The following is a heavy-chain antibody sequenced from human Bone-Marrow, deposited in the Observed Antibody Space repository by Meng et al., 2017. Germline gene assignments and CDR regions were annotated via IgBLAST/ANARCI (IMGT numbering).Heavy chain of an antibody. D-gene: IGHD3-16*01. Sequence: QVQLQEWGPGLVRPSGTLSLTCAVSGGSISSDHWWSWGRQSTGKGLEWIGEIYYDGSARYNPSLKSRVTISVDRAKNQFSLTLTSVTAADTAVYYCTRNEYYCLGYWGQGTLVTVSS. V-gene: IGHV4-4*02. J-gene: IGHJ4*02. CDR2: IYYDGSA. CDR1: GGSISSDHW. CDR3: TRNEYYCLGY.